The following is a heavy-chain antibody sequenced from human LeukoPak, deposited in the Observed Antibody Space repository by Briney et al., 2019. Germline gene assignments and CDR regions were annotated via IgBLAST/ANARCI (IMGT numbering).Heavy chain of an antibody. CDR2: IIPIFGTA. CDR1: GGTLSSYA. J-gene: IGHJ4*02. CDR3: ARAPKAAAGIFDY. D-gene: IGHD6-13*01. Sequence: SVKVSCKASGGTLSSYAISWVRQAPGQGLEWMGGIIPIFGTANYAQKFQGRVTITADESTSTAYMELSSLRSEDTAVYYCARAPKAAAGIFDYWGQGTLVTVSS. V-gene: IGHV1-69*13.